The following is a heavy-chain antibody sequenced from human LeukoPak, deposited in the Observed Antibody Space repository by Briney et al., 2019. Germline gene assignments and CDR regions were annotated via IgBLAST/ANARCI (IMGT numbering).Heavy chain of an antibody. D-gene: IGHD5-12*01. CDR3: AVNVDIVATSNWFDP. V-gene: IGHV1-8*01. J-gene: IGHJ5*02. CDR2: MNPNSGNT. CDR1: GYTFTGYD. Sequence: ASVKVSCKASGYTFTGYDINWVRQATGQGLEWMGWMNPNSGNTGYAQKFQGRVTMTRNTSISTAYMELSSLRSEDTAVYYCAVNVDIVATSNWFDPWGQGTLVTVSS.